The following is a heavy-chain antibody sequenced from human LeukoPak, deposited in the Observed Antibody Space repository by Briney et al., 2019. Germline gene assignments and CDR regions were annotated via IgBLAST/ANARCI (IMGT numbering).Heavy chain of an antibody. V-gene: IGHV4-61*02. CDR2: IYTSGNT. CDR1: GGSISSGSYY. J-gene: IGHJ5*02. CDR3: ARGQGYYDFWSGYYIGWFDP. D-gene: IGHD3-3*01. Sequence: PSQTLSLTCTVSGGSISSGSYYWSWIRQPAGKGLEWIGRIYTSGNTNYNPSLKSRVTISVDTSKNQFSLKLSSVTAADTAVYYCARGQGYYDFWSGYYIGWFDPWGQGTLVTVSS.